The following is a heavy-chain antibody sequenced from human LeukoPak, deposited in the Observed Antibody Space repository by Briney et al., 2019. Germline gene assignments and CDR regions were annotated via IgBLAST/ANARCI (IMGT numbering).Heavy chain of an antibody. CDR2: ISNSGTAI. D-gene: IGHD5-18*01. CDR3: ARAGYSMDTEYFQH. CDR1: GFTFSSYE. Sequence: GGSLRLSCAASGFTFSSYEMNWVRQAPGKGLEWVSYISNSGTAIYYADSVKGRFTISRDNAKSSLYLQMNSLRAEDTAVYYCARAGYSMDTEYFQHWGQGTLVTVSS. V-gene: IGHV3-48*03. J-gene: IGHJ1*01.